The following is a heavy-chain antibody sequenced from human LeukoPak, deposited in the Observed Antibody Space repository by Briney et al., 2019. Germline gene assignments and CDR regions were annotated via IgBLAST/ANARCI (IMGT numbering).Heavy chain of an antibody. CDR2: IYGSGTT. CDR1: GGSMSTFY. D-gene: IGHD6-13*01. J-gene: IGHJ4*02. CDR3: AKDGSSWPFFES. Sequence: SETLSLTCTVSGGSMSTFYWSWIRQPAGKGLGWIGRIYGSGTTNYNPALQSRVTMSVDTSKKQFSLKLTSVTAADTAVYYCAKDGSSWPFFESWGQGTLVTVSS. V-gene: IGHV4-4*07.